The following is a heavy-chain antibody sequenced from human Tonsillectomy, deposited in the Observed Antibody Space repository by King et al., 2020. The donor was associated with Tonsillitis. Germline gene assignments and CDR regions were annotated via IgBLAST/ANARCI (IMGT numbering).Heavy chain of an antibody. D-gene: IGHD3-3*01. V-gene: IGHV3-21*01. CDR2: ISSRIGYI. Sequence: VQLVQSGGGLVKPGGSLRLSCAASGFIFSDYSMNWVRQAPGKGLEWVSSISSRIGYIYYADSVKGRFTISRDNAKNSLYLQMNSLRAEDTAVYYCAGSPGLRPNWYFDLWGRGTLVTVSS. CDR3: AGSPGLRPNWYFDL. CDR1: GFIFSDYS. J-gene: IGHJ2*01.